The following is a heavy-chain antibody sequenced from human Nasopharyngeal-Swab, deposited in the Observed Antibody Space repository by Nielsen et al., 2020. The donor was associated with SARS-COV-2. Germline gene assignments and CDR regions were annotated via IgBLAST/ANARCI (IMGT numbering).Heavy chain of an antibody. CDR1: GFTFSSYS. V-gene: IGHV3-21*01. Sequence: GESLKISCAASGFTFSSYSINWVRQAPGKGLEWVSSISSTGSYIYYADSVKGRFTISRDNAKTSLYLQMNGLRAEDTAVYYCARGSDTALYYFDSWGQGTLVTVSS. CDR3: ARGSDTALYYFDS. J-gene: IGHJ4*02. CDR2: ISSTGSYI. D-gene: IGHD5-18*01.